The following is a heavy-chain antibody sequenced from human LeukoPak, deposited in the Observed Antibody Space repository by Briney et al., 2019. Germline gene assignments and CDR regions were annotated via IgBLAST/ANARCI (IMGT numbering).Heavy chain of an antibody. D-gene: IGHD6-19*01. CDR2: ISGSGGST. CDR3: ATRRYSSGFDY. V-gene: IGHV3-23*01. J-gene: IGHJ4*02. Sequence: GGSLRLPCAASGFTFSSYAMSWVRQAPGKGLEWVSAISGSGGSTYYADSVKGRFTISRDNAKNSLFLQVNSLRAEDTAVYYCATRRYSSGFDYWGQGTLVTVSS. CDR1: GFTFSSYA.